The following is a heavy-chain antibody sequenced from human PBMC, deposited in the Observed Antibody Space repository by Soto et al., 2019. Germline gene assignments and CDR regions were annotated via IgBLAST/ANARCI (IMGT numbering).Heavy chain of an antibody. D-gene: IGHD3-10*01. CDR2: IYWDDDE. Sequence: QITLKESGPTLVKPTQTLTLTCTFSGFSLTTDGVGVGWVRQPPGEALEWLALIYWDDDERYSPSLKTRLTITKDPTKNQVVLIMTNMDPVDSATYYCARSHYLITEDAQVGDFDYWGQGNLVTVSS. V-gene: IGHV2-5*02. CDR1: GFSLTTDGVG. J-gene: IGHJ4*02. CDR3: ARSHYLITEDAQVGDFDY.